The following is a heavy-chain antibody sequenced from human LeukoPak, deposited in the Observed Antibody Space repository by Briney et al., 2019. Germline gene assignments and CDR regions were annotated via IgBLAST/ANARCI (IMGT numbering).Heavy chain of an antibody. CDR1: GFTFSSYS. Sequence: WGSLRLTCAASGFTFSSYSLNWVCQAPGKGLEWVSSISISSSYIYYADSVKGRVTISRDNAKNSLYLQMNSLRAEDTAVYYCARSVYSSGWYVSNYWGHGNLFTVSS. CDR2: ISISSSYI. D-gene: IGHD6-19*01. CDR3: ARSVYSSGWYVSNY. V-gene: IGHV3-21*01. J-gene: IGHJ4*01.